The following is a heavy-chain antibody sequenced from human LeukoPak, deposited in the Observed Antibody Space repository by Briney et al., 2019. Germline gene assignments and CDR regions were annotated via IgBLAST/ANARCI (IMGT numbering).Heavy chain of an antibody. D-gene: IGHD3-22*01. Sequence: SETLSLTCTVSGGSISGYYWSWVRQSPGKGLEWIGYIHYRGTTTYNPSLQSRVTMSVDTSKNQFSLKLSSVTAAETAVYYCARQSRSHYYDTSGHDCWGQGTLVTVSS. V-gene: IGHV4-59*08. J-gene: IGHJ4*02. CDR2: IHYRGTT. CDR3: ARQSRSHYYDTSGHDC. CDR1: GGSISGYY.